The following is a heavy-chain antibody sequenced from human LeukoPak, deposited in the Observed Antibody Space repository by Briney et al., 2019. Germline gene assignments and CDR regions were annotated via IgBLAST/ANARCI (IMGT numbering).Heavy chain of an antibody. J-gene: IGHJ6*02. Sequence: TSETLSLTCTVSGGSISSSSYYWGWIRQPPGKGLEWLGSIYYGGSTYYNPSLKSRVTISVDTSKSQFSLRLSSVTAADTAVYYCARATMSPYYYYYGMDVWGQGTTVTVSS. CDR1: GGSISSSSYY. D-gene: IGHD3-10*02. CDR3: ARATMSPYYYYYGMDV. V-gene: IGHV4-39*07. CDR2: IYYGGST.